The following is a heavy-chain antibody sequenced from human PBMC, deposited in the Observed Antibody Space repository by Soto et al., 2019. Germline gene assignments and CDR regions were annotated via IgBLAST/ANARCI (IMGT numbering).Heavy chain of an antibody. CDR3: TTGYFWSGYSLLDV. Sequence: LRLSCAASGFTFSNAWMNWVRQAPGKGLEWVGRIKSKTDGGTTDYAAPVKGRFTISRDDSKNTLYLQMNSLKTEDTAVYYCTTGYFWSGYSLLDVWGQGTTVTVSS. D-gene: IGHD3-3*01. J-gene: IGHJ6*02. CDR1: GFTFSNAW. V-gene: IGHV3-15*07. CDR2: IKSKTDGGTT.